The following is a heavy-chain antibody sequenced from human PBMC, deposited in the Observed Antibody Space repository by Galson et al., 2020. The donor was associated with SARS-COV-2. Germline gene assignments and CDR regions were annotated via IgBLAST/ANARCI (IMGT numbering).Heavy chain of an antibody. CDR3: ARFSYRSGYPSFDY. V-gene: IGHV1-18*01. CDR2: NI. Sequence: ASVKVSCKASGYTFTSNGISWMRQAPAQGLEWRGWNINYAQKFQGRVTMTTDTSTTTAYMELRGLKSDDTVVYYCARFSYRSGYPSFDYWGQGTLVTVSS. J-gene: IGHJ4*02. CDR1: GYTFTSNG. D-gene: IGHD3-22*01.